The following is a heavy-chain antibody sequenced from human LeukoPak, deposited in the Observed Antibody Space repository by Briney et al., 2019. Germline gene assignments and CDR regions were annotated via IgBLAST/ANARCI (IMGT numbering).Heavy chain of an antibody. V-gene: IGHV3-23*01. Sequence: PGGSLRVSCAASGFIFSKSTMGWVRQAPGRGLEWVPAIGPRSSSTYYADSVKGRFTISRDNSKNTLYVQMNTLRAEDTAVYYCVKGSGDVRPYYFDYWGQGTLVTVPS. J-gene: IGHJ4*02. CDR2: IGPRSSST. CDR3: VKGSGDVRPYYFDY. CDR1: GFIFSKST. D-gene: IGHD2-8*02.